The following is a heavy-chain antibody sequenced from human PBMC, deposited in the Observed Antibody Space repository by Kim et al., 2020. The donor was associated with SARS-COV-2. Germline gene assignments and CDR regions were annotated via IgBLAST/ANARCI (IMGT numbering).Heavy chain of an antibody. CDR1: GHFFTRDS. D-gene: IGHD3-16*01. CDR2: IDCGNGNT. J-gene: IGHJ4*02. V-gene: IGHV1-3*01. CDR3: LGGFYFDY. Sequence: ASVKVSCKTSGHFFTRDSIHWVRQAPGQGLEWMGGIDCGNGNTIYSQKFQGRVTFTTDTSASTAYMELSFLRSEDSAVYYCLGGFYFDYWGPRTLVLVSS.